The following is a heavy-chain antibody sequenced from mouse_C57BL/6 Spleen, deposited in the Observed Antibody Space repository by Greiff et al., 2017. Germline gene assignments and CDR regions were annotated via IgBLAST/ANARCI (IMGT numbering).Heavy chain of an antibody. Sequence: VKLMESGAELARPGASVKLSCKASGYTFTSYGISWVKQRTGQGLEWIGEIYPRSGNTYYNEKFKGKATLTADKSSSTAYMELRSLTSEDSAVYFCARTYDYDVEYYFDYWGQGTTLTVSS. D-gene: IGHD2-4*01. CDR3: ARTYDYDVEYYFDY. CDR2: IYPRSGNT. J-gene: IGHJ2*01. V-gene: IGHV1-81*01. CDR1: GYTFTSYG.